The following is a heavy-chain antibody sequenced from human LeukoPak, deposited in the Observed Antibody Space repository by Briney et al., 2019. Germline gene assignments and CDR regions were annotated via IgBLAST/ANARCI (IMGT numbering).Heavy chain of an antibody. CDR3: ARGGYYYDSSGYHDY. V-gene: IGHV3-7*01. D-gene: IGHD3-22*01. J-gene: IGHJ4*02. CDR2: IKQDGSEK. Sequence: GGSLRLSCAASGFTFSTCWMSWVRQAPGKGLEWVANIKQDGSEKYYVDSVKGRFTISRDNAKNSLYLQMNSLRAEDTAVYYCARGGYYYDSSGYHDYWGQGTLVTVSS. CDR1: GFTFSTCW.